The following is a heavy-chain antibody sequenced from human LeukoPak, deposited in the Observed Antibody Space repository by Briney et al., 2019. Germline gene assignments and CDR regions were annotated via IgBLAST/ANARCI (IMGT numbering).Heavy chain of an antibody. J-gene: IGHJ4*02. D-gene: IGHD2-2*01. CDR2: IKQDGSEE. CDR3: ARVRGGLVPTAMGLDY. Sequence: GGSLRLSCAASGFTFSSYLMTWVRQAPGKGLEWVANIKQDGSEEYYVDSVKGRFTISRDNAKNSLYLQMNSLRAEDTALYYCARVRGGLVPTAMGLDYWGQGTLVTVSS. V-gene: IGHV3-7*01. CDR1: GFTFSSYL.